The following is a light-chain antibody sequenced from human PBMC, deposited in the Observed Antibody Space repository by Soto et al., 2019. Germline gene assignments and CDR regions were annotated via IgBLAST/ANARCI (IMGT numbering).Light chain of an antibody. CDR3: SSYTSSSSFYV. CDR2: DVS. V-gene: IGLV2-14*03. J-gene: IGLJ1*01. Sequence: QSALTQPASVSGSRGQSITISCTGTSSDVGGYNYVSWYQQHPGKAPKLTIYDVSNRPSGVPNRFSGSKSGNTASLTISGLQAEDEADYYCSSYTSSSSFYVFGSGTKLTVL. CDR1: SSDVGGYNY.